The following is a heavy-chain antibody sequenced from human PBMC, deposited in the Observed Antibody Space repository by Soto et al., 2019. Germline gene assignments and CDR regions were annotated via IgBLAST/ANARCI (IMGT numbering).Heavy chain of an antibody. V-gene: IGHV4-39*01. CDR3: ARHDRGNLPLTEY. CDR1: GGSISSSSYY. J-gene: IGHJ4*02. Sequence: PSETLSLTCTVSGGSISSSSYYWGWILQPPGKGLEWIGSIYYSVSTYYNPSLKSRVTISVDTSKNHFSLKLSSVTAADTAVYYCARHDRGNLPLTEYWGKRTMVIVSS. D-gene: IGHD3-9*01. CDR2: IYYSVST.